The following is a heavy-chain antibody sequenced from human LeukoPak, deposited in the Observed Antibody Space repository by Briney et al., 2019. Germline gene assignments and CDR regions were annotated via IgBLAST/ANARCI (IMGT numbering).Heavy chain of an antibody. CDR3: ARLRRVVWGSYRYYFDY. D-gene: IGHD3-16*02. CDR1: GFTFSSYW. CDR2: IKQDGSEK. Sequence: GGSLRLSCAVSGFTFSSYWMSWVRQAPGKGLEWVANIKQDGSEKYYVDSVKGRFTISRDNAKNSLYLQMNSLRAEDTAVYYCARLRRVVWGSYRYYFDYWGQGTLVTVSS. J-gene: IGHJ4*02. V-gene: IGHV3-7*01.